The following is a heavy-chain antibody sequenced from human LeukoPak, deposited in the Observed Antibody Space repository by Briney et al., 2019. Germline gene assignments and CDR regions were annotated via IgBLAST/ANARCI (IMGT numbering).Heavy chain of an antibody. J-gene: IGHJ1*01. Sequence: GGSLRLSCAASGVTFSSYAMNWVRQAPGRGLEWVSTITGSGGSTFYADSVKGRFTISRDNSKNTLYLQMTGLRAEDTAVYYCAKDTGAYFQHWGQGTLVSVSS. CDR1: GVTFSSYA. CDR2: ITGSGGST. CDR3: AKDTGAYFQH. V-gene: IGHV3-23*01. D-gene: IGHD3-10*01.